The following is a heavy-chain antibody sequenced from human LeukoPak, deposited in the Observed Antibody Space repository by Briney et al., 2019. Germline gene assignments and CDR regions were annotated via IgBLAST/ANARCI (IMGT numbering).Heavy chain of an antibody. V-gene: IGHV3-23*01. CDR1: GFTFNSYA. D-gene: IGHD2-2*01. J-gene: IGHJ3*02. CDR2: ISGSTYRT. Sequence: GGSLRLSCAASGFTFNSYAMGWVRQAPGKGLEWVAGISGSTYRTYYADYVKGRFTISRDNSKNTLYLQMNGLRAEDTAVYYCAKPRVVQLGYDAFDIWGQGTMVTVSS. CDR3: AKPRVVQLGYDAFDI.